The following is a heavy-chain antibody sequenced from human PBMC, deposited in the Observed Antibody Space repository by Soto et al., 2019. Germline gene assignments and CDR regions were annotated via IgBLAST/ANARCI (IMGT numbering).Heavy chain of an antibody. Sequence: GGSLRLSCAASGFTFSSYGMHWVRQAPGKGLEWVAVISYDGSNKYYADSVKGRFTISRDNSKNTLYLQMNSLRAEDTAVYYCAKSRSSGWNGEFDYWGQGTLVTVSS. CDR2: ISYDGSNK. D-gene: IGHD6-19*01. V-gene: IGHV3-30*18. CDR3: AKSRSSGWNGEFDY. J-gene: IGHJ4*02. CDR1: GFTFSSYG.